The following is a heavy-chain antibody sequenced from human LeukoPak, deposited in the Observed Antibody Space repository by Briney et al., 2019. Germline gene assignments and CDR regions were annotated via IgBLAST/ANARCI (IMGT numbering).Heavy chain of an antibody. D-gene: IGHD3-9*01. V-gene: IGHV4-59*08. CDR3: ARQYSDILTGYHRGELYWYFDL. J-gene: IGHJ2*01. Sequence: SETLSLTCTFSGVSISSYYWSWIRQPPGKGLEWIGYIYYSGSTNYNPSLKSRVIISVDTSKNQFSLKLSSVTAADTAVYYCARQYSDILTGYHRGELYWYFDLWGRGTLVTVSS. CDR1: GVSISSYY. CDR2: IYYSGST.